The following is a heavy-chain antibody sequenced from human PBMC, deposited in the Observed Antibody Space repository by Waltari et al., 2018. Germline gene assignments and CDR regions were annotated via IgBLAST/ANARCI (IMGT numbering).Heavy chain of an antibody. CDR1: AFTFNTYW. CDR2: INPDGSQK. J-gene: IGHJ4*02. V-gene: IGHV3-7*01. D-gene: IGHD3-10*01. Sequence: EVQLVESGGGFVQPGGSLRLSCAAPAFTFNTYWMKWIRQAPGKGLEWVANINPDGSQKFYVDSVKGRFTVSRDNAQNSLYLQMNNLRAEDTAVYYCTTLARGESGDYWGQGTLVTVSS. CDR3: TTLARGESGDY.